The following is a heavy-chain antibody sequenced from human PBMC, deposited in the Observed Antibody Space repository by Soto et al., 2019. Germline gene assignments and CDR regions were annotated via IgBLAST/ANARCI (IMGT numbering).Heavy chain of an antibody. CDR2: ISSDGTTT. J-gene: IGHJ6*02. CDR3: ARDPSGKIFGVAMSFYYGMDV. CDR1: GFSFSNHW. V-gene: IGHV3-74*01. D-gene: IGHD3-3*01. Sequence: QPGGSLRLSCVASGFSFSNHWMLWVRQAPGKGPVCVSHISSDGTTTRYADSVRGRFTISRDNAKNTLYLQMSSLRAEDTAVYYCARDPSGKIFGVAMSFYYGMDVWGPGTTVTVSS.